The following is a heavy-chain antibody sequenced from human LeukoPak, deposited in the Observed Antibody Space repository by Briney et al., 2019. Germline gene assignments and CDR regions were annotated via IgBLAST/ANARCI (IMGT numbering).Heavy chain of an antibody. CDR3: ARCPTLDQLLIPNWYFDL. V-gene: IGHV3-21*01. D-gene: IGHD3-16*01. CDR1: GLTFSNYS. Sequence: KSGGSLRLSCAASGLTFSNYSLNWVRQAPGKGLEWVSSISSSSSYIYYADSVKGRFTISRDNAKNSLYLQMNSLRAEDTAVYYCARCPTLDQLLIPNWYFDLWGRGTLVTVSS. J-gene: IGHJ2*01. CDR2: ISSSSSYI.